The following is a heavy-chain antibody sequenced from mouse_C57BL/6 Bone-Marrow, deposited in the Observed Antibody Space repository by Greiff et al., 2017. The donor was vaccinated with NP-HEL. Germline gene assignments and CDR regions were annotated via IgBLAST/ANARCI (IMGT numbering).Heavy chain of an antibody. CDR1: GYTFTSYW. V-gene: IGHV1-69*01. CDR2: IDPSDSYT. Sequence: QVQLQQPGAELVMPGASVKLSCKASGYTFTSYWMHWVKQRPGQGLEWIGEIDPSDSYTNYTQKFKGKSTLTVDKSSSTAYMQLSSLTSEDSAVYYCARAGGWYFDVWGTGTTVTVSS. CDR3: ARAGGWYFDV. J-gene: IGHJ1*03.